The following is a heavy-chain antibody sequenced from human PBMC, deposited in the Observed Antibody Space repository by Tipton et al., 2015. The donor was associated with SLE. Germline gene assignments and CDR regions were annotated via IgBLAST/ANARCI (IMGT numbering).Heavy chain of an antibody. CDR1: GASISGSSYY. CDR2: IYYSGST. CDR3: ARALGYCSSTSCSNWFDP. Sequence: TLSLTCSVSGASISGSSYYWGWIRQPPGKGLEWIGSIYYSGSTYYNPSLKSRVTISVDTSKNQFSLKLSSVTAADTAVYYCARALGYCSSTSCSNWFDPWGQGTLVTVSS. V-gene: IGHV4-39*07. J-gene: IGHJ5*02. D-gene: IGHD2-2*01.